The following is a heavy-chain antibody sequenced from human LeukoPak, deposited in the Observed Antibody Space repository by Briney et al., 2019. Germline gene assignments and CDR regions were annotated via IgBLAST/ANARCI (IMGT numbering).Heavy chain of an antibody. J-gene: IGHJ4*02. Sequence: GGSLRLSCAPSGFTFDNFAMTWVRQAPGKGLEWVSEITGSGGSTYYADSAKGRFTISRDNSKNTLYLQMNSLRAEDTAIYYCARELFDFDYWGQGTLVTVSS. CDR1: GFTFDNFA. CDR2: ITGSGGST. D-gene: IGHD3-10*01. CDR3: ARELFDFDY. V-gene: IGHV3-23*01.